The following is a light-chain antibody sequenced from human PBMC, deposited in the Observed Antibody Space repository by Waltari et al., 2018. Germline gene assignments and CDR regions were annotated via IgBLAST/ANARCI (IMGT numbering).Light chain of an antibody. CDR3: ALYTSRGV. CDR1: SADVGHFDS. Sequence: QSALTQPASVSGSPGQSITIPCTGTSADVGHFDSVSWYQQYPGKAPKLMIYAVSNRPSGVSDRFSGSKSGSTASLTISGLQAEDEADYYCALYTSRGVFGGGTKLTVL. CDR2: AVS. J-gene: IGLJ3*02. V-gene: IGLV2-14*03.